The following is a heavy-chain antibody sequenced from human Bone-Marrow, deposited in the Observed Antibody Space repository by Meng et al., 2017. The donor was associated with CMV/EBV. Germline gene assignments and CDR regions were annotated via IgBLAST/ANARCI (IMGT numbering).Heavy chain of an antibody. J-gene: IGHJ6*02. CDR2: IYSSGST. V-gene: IGHV3-53*01. D-gene: IGHD2-2*02. Sequence: GEALKISRAASGFTVSSNYMSWVRQAPGKGLEWVSVIYSSGSTYYADSVKGRFTISRDNSKNTLYLQMNSLRAEDTAVYYCARDQGAIKEYGMDVWGQGTTVTVSS. CDR1: GFTVSSNY. CDR3: ARDQGAIKEYGMDV.